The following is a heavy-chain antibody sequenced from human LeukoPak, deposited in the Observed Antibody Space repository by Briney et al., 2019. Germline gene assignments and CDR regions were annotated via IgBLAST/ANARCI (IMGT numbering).Heavy chain of an antibody. J-gene: IGHJ4*02. CDR2: ISSSGGTI. Sequence: GGSLRLXCAASGFTFSDYYMTWSRQAPGQGPEWISYISSSGGTIFYADSVKGRFTISRDNGKNSLYLQMNSLRAEDTAVYYCATGPSGYFFSYWGQGTLVTVSS. CDR1: GFTFSDYY. V-gene: IGHV3-11*04. D-gene: IGHD2-8*02. CDR3: ATGPSGYFFSY.